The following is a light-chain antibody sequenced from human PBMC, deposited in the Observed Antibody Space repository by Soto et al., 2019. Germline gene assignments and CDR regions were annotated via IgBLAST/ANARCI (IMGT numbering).Light chain of an antibody. CDR2: DAS. CDR1: QSISSW. Sequence: DIQMTQSPSTLSASVGDSVTITCRASQSISSWLAWYQQKPGRAPNLLIYDASTLESGVTSRFSGSGSGTEFTLTISSLQPDDFATYYCQQYNSDPYTFGQGTKVEIK. V-gene: IGKV1-5*01. J-gene: IGKJ2*01. CDR3: QQYNSDPYT.